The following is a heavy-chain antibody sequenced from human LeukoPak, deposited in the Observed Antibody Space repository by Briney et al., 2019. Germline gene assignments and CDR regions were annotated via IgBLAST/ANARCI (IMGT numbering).Heavy chain of an antibody. CDR3: ARSDYDFWSGYYDYYYYYMDV. V-gene: IGHV3-21*01. CDR2: ISSSSSYI. CDR1: GFTFRGYS. D-gene: IGHD3-3*01. Sequence: GGSLRLSCAASGFTFRGYSMNWVRQAPGKGLEWVSSISSSSSYIYYADSVKGRFTISRDNAKNSLYLRMNSLRAEDTAVYYCARSDYDFWSGYYDYYYYYMDVWGKGTTVTVSS. J-gene: IGHJ6*03.